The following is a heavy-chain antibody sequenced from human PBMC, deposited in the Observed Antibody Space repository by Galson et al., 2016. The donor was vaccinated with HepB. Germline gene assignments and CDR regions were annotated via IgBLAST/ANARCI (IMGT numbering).Heavy chain of an antibody. J-gene: IGHJ4*02. V-gene: IGHV3-7*03. Sequence: LRLSCAASGFPFNSYWMNWVRQAPGQGLEWVANIKQDGSERYYLDSVKGRFTISRDNSKNALSLQMNSLRAEDTAVFYCARGGGGSYLDYWGQGTLVTVSS. CDR3: ARGGGGSYLDY. CDR2: IKQDGSER. D-gene: IGHD2-15*01. CDR1: GFPFNSYW.